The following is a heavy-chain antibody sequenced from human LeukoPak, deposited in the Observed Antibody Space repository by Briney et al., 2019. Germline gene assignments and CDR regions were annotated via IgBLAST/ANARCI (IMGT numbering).Heavy chain of an antibody. CDR2: ISYDGKNK. CDR3: ARDVSYGMDV. CDR1: GFTFSSYG. J-gene: IGHJ6*02. V-gene: IGHV3-30*03. Sequence: GGSLRLSCVASGFTFSSYGMHWVRQAPGKGLEWVAIISYDGKNKYYADSVKGRFTISRDNSKNTLYLQMNSLRAEDTAVYFCARDVSYGMDVWGQGTTVTVSS.